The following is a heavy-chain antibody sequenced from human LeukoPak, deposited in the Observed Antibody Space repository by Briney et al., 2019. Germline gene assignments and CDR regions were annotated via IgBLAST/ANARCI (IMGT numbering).Heavy chain of an antibody. J-gene: IGHJ4*02. CDR3: TRLRPAVAATTDY. Sequence: GGSLRLSCAASGFTFSGSAMHWVRQASGKGLEWVGRIRSKANSYATAYAAPVKGRFTISRDDSKNTAYLQMNSLKTEDTAVYYCTRLRPAVAATTDYWGQGTLVTVSS. CDR2: IRSKANSYAT. CDR1: GFTFSGSA. D-gene: IGHD6-19*01. V-gene: IGHV3-73*01.